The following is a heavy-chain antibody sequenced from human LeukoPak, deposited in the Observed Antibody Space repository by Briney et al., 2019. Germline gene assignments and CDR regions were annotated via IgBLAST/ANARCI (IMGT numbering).Heavy chain of an antibody. CDR3: ARGIGFRRWLQFRGHAFDI. Sequence: PGGSLRLSCAASGFTVSSNYMSWVRQAPGKGLEWVSVIYSGGSTYYADSVKGRFTISRDNSKNTLYLQMNSLRAEDTAVYYCARGIGFRRWLQFRGHAFDIWGQGTMVTVSS. J-gene: IGHJ3*02. D-gene: IGHD5-24*01. CDR2: IYSGGST. CDR1: GFTVSSNY. V-gene: IGHV3-53*01.